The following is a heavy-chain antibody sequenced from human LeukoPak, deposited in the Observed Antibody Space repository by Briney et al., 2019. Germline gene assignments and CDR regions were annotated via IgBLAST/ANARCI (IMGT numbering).Heavy chain of an antibody. CDR1: GGSISTYF. D-gene: IGHD5-12*01. V-gene: IGHV4-59*01. CDR2: IYYSGST. CDR3: ASQGYSGYDLRNWFDP. Sequence: PSETLSLTCTVSGGSISTYFWSWIRQPPGKGLEWIGYIYYSGSTNYNPSLKSRVTISLDTSKNQFSLKLSSVTAADTAVYYCASQGYSGYDLRNWFDPWGQGTLVTVSS. J-gene: IGHJ5*02.